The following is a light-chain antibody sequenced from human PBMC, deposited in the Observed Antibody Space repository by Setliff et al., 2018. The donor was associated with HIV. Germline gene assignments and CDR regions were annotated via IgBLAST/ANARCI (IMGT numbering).Light chain of an antibody. CDR1: RSDVGGYNY. CDR2: DVS. CDR3: CSYAGSSSVV. Sequence: QSALAQPASVSGSPGQSITISCTGTRSDVGGYNYVSWYQQHPGKGPKVMIYDVSKRPSGVSNRFSGSKSGNTASLTISGLQAEDEADYYCCSYAGSSSVVFGGGTKVTVL. J-gene: IGLJ2*01. V-gene: IGLV2-23*02.